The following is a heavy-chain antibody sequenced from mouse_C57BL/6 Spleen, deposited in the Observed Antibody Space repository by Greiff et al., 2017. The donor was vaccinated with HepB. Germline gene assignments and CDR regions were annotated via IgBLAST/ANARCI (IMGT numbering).Heavy chain of an antibody. CDR1: GYTFTDYY. CDR3: ARWRTGTLFDY. J-gene: IGHJ2*01. V-gene: IGHV1-26*01. D-gene: IGHD4-1*01. CDR2: INPNNGGT. Sequence: EVKLVESGPELVKPGASVKISCKASGYTFTDYYMNWVKQSHGKSLEWIGDINPNNGGTSYNQKFKGKATLTVDKSSSTAYMELRSLTSEASAVYYCARWRTGTLFDYWGQGTTLTVSS.